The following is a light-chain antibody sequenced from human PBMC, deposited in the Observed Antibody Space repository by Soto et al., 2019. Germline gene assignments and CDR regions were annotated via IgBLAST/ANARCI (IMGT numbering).Light chain of an antibody. V-gene: IGLV2-14*01. CDR2: EVN. CDR3: SSYTSSDTLV. CDR1: SSDVGGYNY. J-gene: IGLJ2*01. Sequence: QSVLTQPASVSGSPGQSITISCTGTSSDVGGYNYVSWYQHHPGKAPKLMIYEVNNRPSGVSDRFSGSKSGYTASLTISGLQAEDDGDYYCSSYTSSDTLVFGGGTKLTVL.